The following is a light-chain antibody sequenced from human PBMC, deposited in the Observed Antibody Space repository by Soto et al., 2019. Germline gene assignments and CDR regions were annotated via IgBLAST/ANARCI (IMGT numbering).Light chain of an antibody. CDR3: QQYYDYPRT. CDR2: GAS. CDR1: QRIATS. V-gene: IGKV3-15*01. J-gene: IGKJ1*01. Sequence: EIVMTQSPATLSVSPGGRVSLACRGGQRIATSLAWFQQKPGQAPRLLIFGASTRAIGVAPRFSGSGSGTDFTLTISSLQSEDFAFYFCQQYYDYPRTFGQGTKV.